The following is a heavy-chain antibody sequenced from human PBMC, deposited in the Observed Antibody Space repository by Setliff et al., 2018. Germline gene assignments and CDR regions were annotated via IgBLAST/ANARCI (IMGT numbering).Heavy chain of an antibody. CDR3: ARASRFGTIVWKGDYYIDV. CDR2: INTNTGNP. CDR1: GYTFSSYA. D-gene: IGHD2-15*01. Sequence: ASVKVSCKASGYTFSSYAMTWVRQAPGQGLEWMGWINTNTGNPTYAQGFTGRFVFSWDTSVNTAYLQISSLKAEDTALYYCARASRFGTIVWKGDYYIDVCGEGTTVTVSS. J-gene: IGHJ6*03. V-gene: IGHV7-4-1*02.